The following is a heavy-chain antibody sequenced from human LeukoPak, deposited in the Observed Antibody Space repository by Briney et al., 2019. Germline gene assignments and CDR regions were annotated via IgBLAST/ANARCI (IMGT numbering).Heavy chain of an antibody. Sequence: GGSLRLSCAASGFTVSSNYMSWVRQAPGKGLEWVSLIYSGGSTYYADSVKGRFTISRDNSKNTLYLQMNSLRAEDTAVYYCARSANYFDTSGQDYWGQGTLVTVSS. D-gene: IGHD3-22*01. CDR2: IYSGGST. V-gene: IGHV3-66*01. J-gene: IGHJ4*02. CDR1: GFTVSSNY. CDR3: ARSANYFDTSGQDY.